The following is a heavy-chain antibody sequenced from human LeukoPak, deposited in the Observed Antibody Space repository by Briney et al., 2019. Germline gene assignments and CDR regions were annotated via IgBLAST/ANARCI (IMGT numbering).Heavy chain of an antibody. CDR3: ARDGDNWNFFHYFDY. CDR2: IYYSGST. CDR1: GGSISSYY. V-gene: IGHV4-59*01. J-gene: IGHJ4*02. D-gene: IGHD1-7*01. Sequence: PSETLSLTCTVSGGSISSYYWSWIRQPPGKGLEWIGYIYYSGSTNYNPSLKSRVTISVDTSKNQFSLKLSSVTAADTAVYYCARDGDNWNFFHYFDYWGQGTLVTVSS.